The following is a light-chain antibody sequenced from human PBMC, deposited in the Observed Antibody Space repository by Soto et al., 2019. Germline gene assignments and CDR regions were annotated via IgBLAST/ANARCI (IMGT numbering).Light chain of an antibody. V-gene: IGKV3-15*01. CDR1: QSVSSI. Sequence: EIVMTQSPVTLSVSPGERATLSCRASQSVSSILAWYQQKPGQAPSLLIYGAFTRATGVPARFSGTGSGTEFTLTISSLQSEDFALYYCQQYNDWPLTFGQGTKVDIK. CDR3: QQYNDWPLT. CDR2: GAF. J-gene: IGKJ1*01.